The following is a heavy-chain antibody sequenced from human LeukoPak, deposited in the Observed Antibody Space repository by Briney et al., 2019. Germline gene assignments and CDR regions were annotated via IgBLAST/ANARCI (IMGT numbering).Heavy chain of an antibody. V-gene: IGHV3-30-3*01. CDR3: ARRGYYYDSSGPPSRSYYYYGMDV. J-gene: IGHJ6*02. Sequence: GGSLRLSCAASGFTFSSYAMHWVRQAPGKGLEWVAVISYDGSNKYYADSVKGRFTISRDNSKNTLYLQMNSLRAEDTAVYYCARRGYYYDSSGPPSRSYYYYGMDVWGQGTTVTVSS. CDR2: ISYDGSNK. CDR1: GFTFSSYA. D-gene: IGHD3-22*01.